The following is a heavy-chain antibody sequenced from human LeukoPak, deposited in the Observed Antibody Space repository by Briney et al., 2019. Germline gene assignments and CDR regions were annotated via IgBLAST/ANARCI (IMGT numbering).Heavy chain of an antibody. J-gene: IGHJ4*02. V-gene: IGHV1/OR15-1*04. CDR3: ARDSSGILTGYYHF. CDR2: INPNSGRT. CDR1: GYSFNDYY. D-gene: IGHD3-9*01. Sequence: ATLSLSSTPSGYSFNDYYLHWVRHTPQQGLGRMGGINPNSGRTHYAPKFQGRVTLTTDTSITTAYMELSSLISGDTALYYCARDSSGILTGYYHFWGQGTLVTVSS.